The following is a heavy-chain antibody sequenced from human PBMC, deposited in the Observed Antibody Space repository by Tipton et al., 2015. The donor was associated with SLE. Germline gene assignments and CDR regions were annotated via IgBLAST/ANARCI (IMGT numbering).Heavy chain of an antibody. J-gene: IGHJ4*02. CDR2: INSDGSRT. D-gene: IGHD3-22*01. CDR1: GFTFNTYW. CDR3: AKSAYSSGYYAHFDY. Sequence: SLRLSCAASGFTFNTYWMHWVRQAPGKGLVWVSRINSDGSRTSSADSVKGRFTISRDNAKKTLYLQMNSLRAEDTAVYYCAKSAYSSGYYAHFDYWGQGTLVTVSS. V-gene: IGHV3-74*01.